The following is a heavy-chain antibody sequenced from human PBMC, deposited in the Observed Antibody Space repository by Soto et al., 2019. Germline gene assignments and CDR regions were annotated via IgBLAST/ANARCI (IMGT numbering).Heavy chain of an antibody. CDR2: ISAYNGNT. Sequence: GASVKVSCKASGYTVTSYGISWVRQAPGQVLEWMGWISAYNGNTNYAQKLQGRVTMTTDTSTSTAYMELRSLRSDDTAVYYCARDPCGGDCYDYYYYGMDVWGQGTTVTVSS. D-gene: IGHD2-21*02. CDR3: ARDPCGGDCYDYYYYGMDV. CDR1: GYTVTSYG. J-gene: IGHJ6*02. V-gene: IGHV1-18*01.